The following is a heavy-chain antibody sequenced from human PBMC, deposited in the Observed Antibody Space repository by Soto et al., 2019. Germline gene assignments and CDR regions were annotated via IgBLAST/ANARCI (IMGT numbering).Heavy chain of an antibody. CDR2: ISGSGGST. D-gene: IGHD3-10*01. CDR3: AKYITMVRGVIAPFNY. CDR1: GFTFSSYA. Sequence: GGSLRLSCAASGFTFSSYAMSWVRQAPGKGREWVSAISGSGGSTYYADSVRGRFTISRDNSKNTLYLQMKSLRAEDTAVYYCAKYITMVRGVIAPFNYWGQGTLVTVSS. J-gene: IGHJ4*02. V-gene: IGHV3-23*01.